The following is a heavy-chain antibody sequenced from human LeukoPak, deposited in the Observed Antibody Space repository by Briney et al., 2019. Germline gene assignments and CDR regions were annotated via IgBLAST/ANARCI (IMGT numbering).Heavy chain of an antibody. V-gene: IGHV3-7*03. CDR3: ARDSLIQYGSGSYWGFDY. CDR2: IKTDGSDK. CDR1: GFIFSNYW. D-gene: IGHD3-10*01. Sequence: GGSLRLSCAASGFIFSNYWMSWVRQAPGKGPEWVGDIKTDGSDKYYVGSVKGRFTISRDNAKNPLYLQMNSLRAEDTAVYYCARDSLIQYGSGSYWGFDYWGQGILVTVSS. J-gene: IGHJ4*02.